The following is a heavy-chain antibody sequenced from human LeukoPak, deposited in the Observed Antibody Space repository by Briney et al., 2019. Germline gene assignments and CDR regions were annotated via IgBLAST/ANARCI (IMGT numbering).Heavy chain of an antibody. CDR2: ISGDGGST. J-gene: IGHJ2*01. Sequence: PGGSLSLSCAVSGFTFGDYALHWVRQAPGQGLDWVSLISGDGGSTYYADSVKGRFTISRDNSKNSLYLQMNSLRTEDTTLYYCAKDKTSWTSYNDSRGYGYFDLCGRSTLVTVSS. D-gene: IGHD3-22*01. CDR1: GFTFGDYA. CDR3: AKDKTSWTSYNDSRGYGYFDL. V-gene: IGHV3-43*02.